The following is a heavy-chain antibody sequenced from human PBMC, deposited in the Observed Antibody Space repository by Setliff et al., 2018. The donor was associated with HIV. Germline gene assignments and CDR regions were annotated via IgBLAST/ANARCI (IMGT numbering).Heavy chain of an antibody. D-gene: IGHD4-4*01. CDR2: INHSGST. CDR1: GGSFSGYY. V-gene: IGHV4-34*01. Sequence: PSETLSLTCAVYGGSFSGYYWSWIRQPPGKGLEWIGEINHSGSTNYNPSLKSRVTISVDTSKNQFSLKLSSVTAADTAVYYCARECCKTTVTAFDYWGQGTLVTVSS. J-gene: IGHJ4*02. CDR3: ARECCKTTVTAFDY.